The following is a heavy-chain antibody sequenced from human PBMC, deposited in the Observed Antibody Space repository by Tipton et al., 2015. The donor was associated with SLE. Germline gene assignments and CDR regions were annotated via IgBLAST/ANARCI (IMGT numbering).Heavy chain of an antibody. V-gene: IGHV4-39*07. CDR1: GGSISSSSYY. CDR2: INHSGST. J-gene: IGHJ3*02. Sequence: LVKPSETLSLTCTVSGGSISSSSYYWGWIRQPPGKGLEWIGEINHSGSTNYNPSLKSRVTISVDTSKNQFSLKLSSVTAADTAVYYCARGPGSGEGAFEIWGQGTMVTVSS. D-gene: IGHD3-10*01. CDR3: ARGPGSGEGAFEI.